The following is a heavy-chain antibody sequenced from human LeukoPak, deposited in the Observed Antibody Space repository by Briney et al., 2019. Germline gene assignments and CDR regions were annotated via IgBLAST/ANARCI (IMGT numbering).Heavy chain of an antibody. Sequence: GGSLRLSCAASGFTFRNYNMNWVRQAPGKGLEWISYISSTSSSIHYADSVKGRFTISRDNVKNSLHLQMNGLRAEDTAVYYCARDGPPRGYSYDMDVWGQGTTVAVSS. V-gene: IGHV3-48*01. CDR2: ISSTSSSI. J-gene: IGHJ6*02. D-gene: IGHD2-15*01. CDR1: GFTFRNYN. CDR3: ARDGPPRGYSYDMDV.